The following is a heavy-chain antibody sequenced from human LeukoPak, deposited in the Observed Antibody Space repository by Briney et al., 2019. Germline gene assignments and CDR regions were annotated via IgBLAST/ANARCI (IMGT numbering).Heavy chain of an antibody. CDR1: GGSISSGGYY. CDR3: ARGKGGSGSFYYYGMDV. V-gene: IGHV4-31*03. D-gene: IGHD3-10*01. J-gene: IGHJ6*02. CDR2: IYYSGST. Sequence: SETLSLTCTVSGGSISSGGYYWSWIRQHPGTGLEWIGYIYYSGSTYYNPSLKSRVTISVDTSKNQFSLKLSSVTAADTAVYYCARGKGGSGSFYYYGMDVWGQGTTVTVSS.